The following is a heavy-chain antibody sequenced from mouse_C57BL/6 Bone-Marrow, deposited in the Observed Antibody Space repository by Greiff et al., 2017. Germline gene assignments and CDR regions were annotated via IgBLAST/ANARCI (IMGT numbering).Heavy chain of an antibody. J-gene: IGHJ4*01. CDR2: LDPSDSYT. Sequence: QVQLQQPGAELVMPGSSVKLSCKASGYTFTSYWMHWVKQRPGQGLEWIGELDPSDSYTNSNQKFKGKSTLTVDKSSSTAYMQLSSLTSEDSAVYYCARESHYYSNPYAMDYWGQGTSVTVSS. CDR3: ARESHYYSNPYAMDY. CDR1: GYTFTSYW. D-gene: IGHD2-5*01. V-gene: IGHV1-69*01.